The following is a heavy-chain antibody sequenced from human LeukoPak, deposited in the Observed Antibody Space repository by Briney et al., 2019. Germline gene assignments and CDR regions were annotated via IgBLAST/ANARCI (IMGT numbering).Heavy chain of an antibody. CDR1: GGSISSGNW. CDR3: ARALDSSGYSEYFQH. J-gene: IGHJ1*01. D-gene: IGHD3-22*01. CDR2: IYHSGSP. Sequence: SETLSLTCAVSGGSISSGNWWSWVRQPPGKGLEWIGEIYHSGSPNYNPSLQSRVTISVDKSKNQFSLKLNSVTAADTAVYYCARALDSSGYSEYFQHWGQGTLVTVSS. V-gene: IGHV4-4*02.